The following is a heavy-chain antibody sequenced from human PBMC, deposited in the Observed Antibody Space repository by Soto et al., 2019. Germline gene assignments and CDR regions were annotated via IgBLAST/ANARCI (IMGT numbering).Heavy chain of an antibody. V-gene: IGHV2-70*11. Sequence: SGPTLVNPTQTLTLTCTFSGFSLSTSGMCVSWIRQPPGKALEWLARIDWDDDKYYSTSLKTRLTISKYTSKNQVVLTMTNMDPVDTATYYCSSTNYYYYYMDVWGKGTTVTVSS. CDR2: IDWDDDK. D-gene: IGHD2-2*01. CDR3: SSTNYYYYYMDV. CDR1: GFSLSTSGMC. J-gene: IGHJ6*03.